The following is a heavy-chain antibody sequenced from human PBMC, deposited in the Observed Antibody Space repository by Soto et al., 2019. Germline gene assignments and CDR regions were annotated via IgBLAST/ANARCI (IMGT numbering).Heavy chain of an antibody. V-gene: IGHV4-59*01. CDR3: AREGNLGRWIQPLDS. D-gene: IGHD2-2*03. J-gene: IGHJ4*02. Sequence: SETLSLTCTVSVDSISSYTWSWIGQPPGKGLEWIGNIHYNGNTKYSPSLKSRVTMSVDTSKNHFPLKLISVTTADTAVYFCAREGNLGRWIQPLDSWGQGTLVTV. CDR1: VDSISSYT. CDR2: IHYNGNT.